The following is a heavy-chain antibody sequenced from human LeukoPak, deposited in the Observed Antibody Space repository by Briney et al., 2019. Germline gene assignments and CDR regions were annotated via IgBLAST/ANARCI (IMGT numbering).Heavy chain of an antibody. Sequence: SETLSLTCTVSGGSISSGSYYWSWIRQPAGKGLEWIGRIYTSGSTNYNPPLKSRVTTSVDTSKNQFSLKLSSVTAADTAVYYCARESIAAAGFDYWGQGTLVTVSS. D-gene: IGHD6-13*01. CDR3: ARESIAAAGFDY. CDR2: IYTSGST. V-gene: IGHV4-61*02. J-gene: IGHJ4*02. CDR1: GGSISSGSYY.